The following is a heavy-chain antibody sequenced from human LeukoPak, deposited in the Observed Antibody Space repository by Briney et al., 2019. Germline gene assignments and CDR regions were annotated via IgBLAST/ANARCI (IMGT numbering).Heavy chain of an antibody. V-gene: IGHV3-15*07. J-gene: IGHJ4*02. CDR3: TTDSSGGDFDY. CDR1: GFTFSNAR. D-gene: IGHD2-15*01. CDR2: TKSKTDGGTT. Sequence: PGGSLRLSCAASGFTFSNARMNWVRQAPGKGLEWVGRTKSKTDGGTTDYAAPVKGRFTISRDDSKNTLYLQMNSLKTEDTAVYYCTTDSSGGDFDYWGQGTLVTVSS.